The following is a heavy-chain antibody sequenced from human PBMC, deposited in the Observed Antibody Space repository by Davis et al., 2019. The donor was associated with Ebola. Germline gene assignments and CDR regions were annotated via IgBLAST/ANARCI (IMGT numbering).Heavy chain of an antibody. CDR3: ARDHYDSSGYGFDI. CDR2: IKKDGSEK. D-gene: IGHD3-22*01. CDR1: GFTFSSYW. J-gene: IGHJ3*02. V-gene: IGHV3-7*01. Sequence: GESLKISCAASGFTFSSYWMSWVRQAPGKGLEWVANIKKDGSEKYYVDSVKGRFTISRDNAKNSLYLQMNNLRDEDTAVYYCARDHYDSSGYGFDIWGQGTMVTVSS.